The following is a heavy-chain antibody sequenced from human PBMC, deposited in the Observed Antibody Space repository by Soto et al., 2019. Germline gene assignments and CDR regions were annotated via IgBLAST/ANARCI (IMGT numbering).Heavy chain of an antibody. V-gene: IGHV3-33*01. D-gene: IGHD6-13*01. J-gene: IGHJ4*02. CDR1: GFTFSSYG. CDR3: ARAYSSSWYYFDY. CDR2: IWYDGSNK. Sequence: QVQLVESGGGVVQPGRSLRLSCAASGFTFSSYGMHWVRQAPGKGLEWVAVIWYDGSNKYYADSVKGRFNISRDNSKNTLYLQMNSLRAEDTAVYYCARAYSSSWYYFDYWGQGTLVTVSS.